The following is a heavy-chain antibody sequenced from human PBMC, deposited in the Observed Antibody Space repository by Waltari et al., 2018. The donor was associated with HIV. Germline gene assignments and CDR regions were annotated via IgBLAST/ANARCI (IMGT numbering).Heavy chain of an antibody. D-gene: IGHD2-8*01. Sequence: EVHLLECRGGRAKTGGPLRLSGLPIHFPFRTTTINCAHPAPRSVLEWVSSRSTSSRYIYYAGSLKGRFTISRDNAKNSLYLQMNSLRAEDTAVYYCAREGFCSNGVCSHYYGMDVWGQGTTVTVSS. CDR1: HFPFRTTT. CDR2: RSTSSRYI. CDR3: AREGFCSNGVCSHYYGMDV. V-gene: IGHV3-21*01. J-gene: IGHJ6*02.